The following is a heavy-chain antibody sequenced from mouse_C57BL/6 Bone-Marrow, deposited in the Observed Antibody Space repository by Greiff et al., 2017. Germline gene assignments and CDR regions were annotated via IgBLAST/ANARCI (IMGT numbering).Heavy chain of an antibody. Sequence: VQLQQSGPELVKPGASVKISCKASGYAFSSSWMNWVKQRPGKGLEWIGRIYPGDGDTNYNGKFKGKATLTAAKSSSTAYMQLSSLTSEDSAVYFCARRTVVGRYFDVWGTGTTVTVSS. V-gene: IGHV1-82*01. D-gene: IGHD1-1*01. CDR2: IYPGDGDT. J-gene: IGHJ1*03. CDR3: ARRTVVGRYFDV. CDR1: GYAFSSSW.